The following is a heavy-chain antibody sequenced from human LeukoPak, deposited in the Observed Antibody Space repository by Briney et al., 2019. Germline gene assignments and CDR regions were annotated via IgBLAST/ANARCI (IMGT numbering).Heavy chain of an antibody. Sequence: SQTLSLTCTVSGGSISSGDYYWSWIRQPPGKGLEWIGYIYYSGSTNYNPSLKSRVTISVDTSKNQFSLKLSSVTAADTAVYYCAREHGRSPYYYDSSGYYGNWFDPWGQGTLVTVSS. CDR2: IYYSGST. J-gene: IGHJ5*02. CDR3: AREHGRSPYYYDSSGYYGNWFDP. V-gene: IGHV4-61*08. CDR1: GGSISSGDYY. D-gene: IGHD3-22*01.